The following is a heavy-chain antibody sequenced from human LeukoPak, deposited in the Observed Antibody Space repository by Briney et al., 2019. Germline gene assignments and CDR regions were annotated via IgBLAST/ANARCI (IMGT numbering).Heavy chain of an antibody. V-gene: IGHV3-30*02. CDR1: GFTFSSYG. Sequence: PGGSLRLSCAASGFTFSSYGMHWVRQAPGKGLEWVAFIRYDGSNKYYADSVKGRFTTSRDNSKNMLYLQMNSLRAEDTAVYYCARSRGYSYGYPFDYWGQGTLVTVSS. CDR3: ARSRGYSYGYPFDY. CDR2: IRYDGSNK. J-gene: IGHJ4*02. D-gene: IGHD5-18*01.